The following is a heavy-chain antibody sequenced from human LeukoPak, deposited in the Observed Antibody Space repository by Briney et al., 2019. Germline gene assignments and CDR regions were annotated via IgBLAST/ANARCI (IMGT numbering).Heavy chain of an antibody. V-gene: IGHV1-24*01. CDR3: ATGRYSSNYYYYGMDV. J-gene: IGHJ6*02. CDR2: FDPEDGET. D-gene: IGHD6-13*01. Sequence: EASVKVSCKVSGYTLTELSMHWVRQAPGKGLEWMGGFDPEDGETIYAQKFQSRVTMTEDTSTDTAYMELSSLRSEDTAVYYCATGRYSSNYYYYGMDVWGQGTTVTVSS. CDR1: GYTLTELS.